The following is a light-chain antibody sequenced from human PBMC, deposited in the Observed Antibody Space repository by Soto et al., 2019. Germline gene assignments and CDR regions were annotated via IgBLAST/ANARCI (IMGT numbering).Light chain of an antibody. V-gene: IGKV4-1*01. CDR3: QQHYSAPFT. CDR2: WVS. J-gene: IGKJ3*01. CDR1: RSVFYGSTNKHY. Sequence: DIVMTQSPDSLAVSLGERATINCKASRSVFYGSTNKHYLSWYQHKSGQSPRLLVSWVSVRESGVPDRFSGSGSGTEFTLTISSLQAEDVAVYYCQQHYSAPFTFGPGTRVDLK.